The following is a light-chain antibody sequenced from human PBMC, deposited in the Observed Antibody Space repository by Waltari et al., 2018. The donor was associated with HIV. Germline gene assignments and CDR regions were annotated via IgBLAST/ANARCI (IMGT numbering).Light chain of an antibody. V-gene: IGLV1-44*01. CDR1: SSNIGGNH. CDR2: SNN. Sequence: QSVLTQPPSASGTPGQRVTISCSGSSSNIGGNHVSWYQQLPGTAPKLLIYSNNQRPSGVPDRFSGSRSGTSASLAISGLQSEDETDYYCATWDDSLNGWVFGGGTKLTVL. CDR3: ATWDDSLNGWV. J-gene: IGLJ3*02.